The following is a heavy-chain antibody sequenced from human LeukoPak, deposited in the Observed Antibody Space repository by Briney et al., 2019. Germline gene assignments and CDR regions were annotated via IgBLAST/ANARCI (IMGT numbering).Heavy chain of an antibody. CDR1: GFTFSRYC. J-gene: IGHJ5*02. CDR2: IKQDGNEK. CDR3: ARDGPDYGDFNWFAP. D-gene: IGHD4-17*01. Sequence: GGSLRLSCVASGFTFSRYCMSWVRQAPGKGLEWLATIKQDGNEKFYVDSVKGRFTISRDNAKNSLYLQMSSLRAEDTAVYYCARDGPDYGDFNWFAPWGQGTLVTVSS. V-gene: IGHV3-7*01.